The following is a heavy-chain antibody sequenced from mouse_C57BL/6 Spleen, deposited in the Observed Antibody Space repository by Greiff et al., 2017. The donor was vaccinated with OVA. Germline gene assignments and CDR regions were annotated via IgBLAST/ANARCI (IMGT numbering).Heavy chain of an antibody. CDR1: GFTFSSYG. V-gene: IGHV5-6*01. D-gene: IGHD2-3*01. J-gene: IGHJ1*03. CDR3: ARQRDDGYYGYFDV. Sequence: EVQGVESGGDLVKPGGSLKLSCAASGFTFSSYGMSWVRQPPDKRLEWVATLSSGGSSTYYPDSVKGRFTISRDNAKNTLYLQMSSLKSEDTAMYYCARQRDDGYYGYFDVWGTGTTVTVSS. CDR2: LSSGGSST.